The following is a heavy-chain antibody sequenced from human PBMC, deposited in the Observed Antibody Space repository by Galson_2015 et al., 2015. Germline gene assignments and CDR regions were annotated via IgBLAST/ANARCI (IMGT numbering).Heavy chain of an antibody. CDR3: AKRRMFGFVDYDAHDY. V-gene: IGHV3-23*01. Sequence: SLRLSCAASGFTFSTYAMSWVRQAPGKGLEWVSVISGSGASTHYADSVKGRFIISRDNSKNTLYLQMNSLRAEDTAVYYCAKRRMFGFVDYDAHDYWGQGTLVTVSS. D-gene: IGHD3-10*02. CDR1: GFTFSTYA. CDR2: ISGSGAST. J-gene: IGHJ4*02.